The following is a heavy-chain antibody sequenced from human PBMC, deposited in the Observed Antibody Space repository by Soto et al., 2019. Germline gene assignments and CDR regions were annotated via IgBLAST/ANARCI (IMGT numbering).Heavy chain of an antibody. Sequence: ASVKVSCKASGYTFTNYGISWVRQAPGQGLEWMGWISAYNGNTNYAQKVQGRVTMTTDTSTSTAYMELRSLRSDDTAVYYCARDRYDSSGYYYGYLGYWGQGTLVTVSS. CDR2: ISAYNGNT. D-gene: IGHD3-22*01. J-gene: IGHJ4*02. CDR1: GYTFTNYG. V-gene: IGHV1-18*01. CDR3: ARDRYDSSGYYYGYLGY.